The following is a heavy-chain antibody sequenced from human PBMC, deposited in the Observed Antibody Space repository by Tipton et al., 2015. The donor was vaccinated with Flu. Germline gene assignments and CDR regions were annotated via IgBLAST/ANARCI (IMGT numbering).Heavy chain of an antibody. CDR2: IYSGGTT. CDR1: GFTVSGEY. D-gene: IGHD4-17*01. V-gene: IGHV3-66*02. Sequence: VQLVQSGGGLVQPGGSLRLSCEVSGFTVSGEYMSWVRQAPGKGLEWVSVIYSGGTTYYADSVKGRFTISRDNSKNTLYLQMNSLRAEDTAVYYCAREENYGDYDYWGQGTLVTVSS. CDR3: AREENYGDYDY. J-gene: IGHJ4*02.